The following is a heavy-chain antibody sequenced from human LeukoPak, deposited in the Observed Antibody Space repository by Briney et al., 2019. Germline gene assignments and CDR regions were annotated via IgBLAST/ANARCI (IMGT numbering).Heavy chain of an antibody. V-gene: IGHV4-34*01. CDR3: ARSSHGSGWHGPLDY. J-gene: IGHJ4*02. CDR1: GGSFSGYY. Sequence: PSETLSLTCAVYGGSFSGYYWSWIRQPPGKGLEWIGEINHSGSTNYNPSLKSRVTISVDTSKNQFSLKLSSVTAADTAVYYCARSSHGSGWHGPLDYWGQGTLVTVSS. D-gene: IGHD6-19*01. CDR2: INHSGST.